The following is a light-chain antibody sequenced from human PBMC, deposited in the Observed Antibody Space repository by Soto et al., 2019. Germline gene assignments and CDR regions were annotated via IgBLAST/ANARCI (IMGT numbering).Light chain of an antibody. V-gene: IGLV2-14*01. CDR1: SSDVGGYDY. J-gene: IGLJ2*01. CDR3: SSYTSSVSVL. Sequence: QSVLTQPASVSGSPGQSITISCTGTSSDVGGYDYVFWYQQHPGEAPRLMIYDVTNRPSGVSNRFSGSKSGNTASLTISGLQAEDEADYYCSSYTSSVSVLFGGGTKLTVL. CDR2: DVT.